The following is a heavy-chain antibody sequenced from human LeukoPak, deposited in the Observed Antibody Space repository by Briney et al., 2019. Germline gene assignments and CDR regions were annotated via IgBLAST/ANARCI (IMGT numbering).Heavy chain of an antibody. CDR1: GFTFSSYS. J-gene: IGHJ3*02. CDR2: ISSSSSTI. V-gene: IGHV3-48*04. Sequence: QPGGSLRLSCAASGFTFSSYSMNWVRQAPGKGLEWVSYISSSSSTIYYADSVKGRFTISRDNAKNSLYLQMNSLRAEDTAVYYCARAERGAWLNFAAFDIWGQGAMVTASS. CDR3: ARAERGAWLNFAAFDI. D-gene: IGHD1-1*01.